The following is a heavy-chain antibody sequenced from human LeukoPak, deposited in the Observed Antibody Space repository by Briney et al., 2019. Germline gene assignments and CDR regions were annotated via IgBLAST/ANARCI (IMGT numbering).Heavy chain of an antibody. D-gene: IGHD3/OR15-3a*01. CDR3: AKEPESLHWTGYSPSFDY. Sequence: GGSLRLSCAASGFSFSGYGMHWVRQAPGKGLEWVAVISYDGSDKKYGDSVKGRFTISRDNSKNTLYLQMNSLRAEDTAVYYCAKEPESLHWTGYSPSFDYWGQGTLVTVSS. CDR1: GFSFSGYG. CDR2: ISYDGSDK. J-gene: IGHJ4*02. V-gene: IGHV3-30*18.